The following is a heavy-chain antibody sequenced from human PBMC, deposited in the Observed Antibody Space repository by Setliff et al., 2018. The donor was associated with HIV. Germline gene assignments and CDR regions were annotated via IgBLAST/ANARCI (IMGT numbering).Heavy chain of an antibody. V-gene: IGHV3-74*01. CDR3: AKDVMQGGWGSLSYFDS. J-gene: IGHJ4*02. D-gene: IGHD3-16*01. CDR2: INVDGSSI. Sequence: GGSLRLSCAASGFTFTDYWMHWVRQVPGQGLVWVSRINVDGSSISYADSVKGRFTISRDNSQNALYLQMDSLRAEDTAVYFCAKDVMQGGWGSLSYFDSWGQGTLVTVSS. CDR1: GFTFTDYW.